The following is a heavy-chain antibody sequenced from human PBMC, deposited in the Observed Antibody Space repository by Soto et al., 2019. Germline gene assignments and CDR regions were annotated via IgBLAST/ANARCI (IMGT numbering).Heavy chain of an antibody. D-gene: IGHD1-20*01. CDR3: AKDGIRGPGPNWNYHYGMDV. CDR2: ISWDGGST. CDR1: GFTFDDYT. V-gene: IGHV3-43*01. J-gene: IGHJ6*02. Sequence: GGSLRLSCAASGFTFDDYTMHWVRQAPGKGLEWVSLISWDGGSTYYADSVKGRFTISRDNSKNSLYLQMNSLRTEDTALYYCAKDGIRGPGPNWNYHYGMDVWGQGTTVTVSS.